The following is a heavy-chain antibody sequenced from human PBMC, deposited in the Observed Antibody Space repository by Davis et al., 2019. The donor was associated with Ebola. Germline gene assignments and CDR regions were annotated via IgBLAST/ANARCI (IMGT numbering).Heavy chain of an antibody. Sequence: GESLKISCAASGFIVSSNYMSWVRQAPGKGLEWVSVIYSGGSTYYADSVKGRFTISRDNSKNTLYLQMNSLRAEDTAVYYCARDPRGYCTNGVCYVDSFYGMDVWGQGTTVTVSS. J-gene: IGHJ6*02. CDR1: GFIVSSNY. CDR3: ARDPRGYCTNGVCYVDSFYGMDV. CDR2: IYSGGST. V-gene: IGHV3-53*01. D-gene: IGHD2-8*01.